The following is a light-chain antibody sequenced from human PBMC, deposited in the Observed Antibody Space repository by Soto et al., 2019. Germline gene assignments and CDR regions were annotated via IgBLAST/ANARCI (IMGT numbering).Light chain of an antibody. Sequence: QSVLTQPPSVSGAPGQRVTISCTGSSSNIGAGYDVHWYQQLPGTAPKLLIYGNNNRPSGVPDRFSGSKSGASASLAITGLLAEDESDYYCQSYDSSLSGPVFGGGTKLTVL. CDR2: GNN. V-gene: IGLV1-40*01. CDR3: QSYDSSLSGPV. CDR1: SSNIGAGYD. J-gene: IGLJ2*01.